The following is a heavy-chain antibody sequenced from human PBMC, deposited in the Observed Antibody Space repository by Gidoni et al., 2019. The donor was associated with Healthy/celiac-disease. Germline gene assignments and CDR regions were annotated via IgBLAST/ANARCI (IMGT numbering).Heavy chain of an antibody. CDR1: GFTFDDYG. CDR3: ARDKFIAAAGTLDY. D-gene: IGHD6-13*01. CDR2: INWNGGST. Sequence: EVQLVESGGGVVRPGGSLRLAGAASGFTFDDYGMSWVRQAPGKGLEWVSGINWNGGSTGYADSVKGRFTISRDNAKNSLYLQMNSLRAEDTALYYCARDKFIAAAGTLDYWGQGTLVTVSS. V-gene: IGHV3-20*04. J-gene: IGHJ4*02.